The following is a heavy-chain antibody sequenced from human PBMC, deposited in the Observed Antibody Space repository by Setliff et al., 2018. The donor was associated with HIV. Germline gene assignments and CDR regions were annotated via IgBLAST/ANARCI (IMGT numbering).Heavy chain of an antibody. V-gene: IGHV3-64*02. CDR1: GFTFSSYA. CDR2: ISSNGGST. J-gene: IGHJ4*02. CDR3: AGSNSPYGYSDY. Sequence: GESLKISCAASGFTFSSYAMHWVRQAPGKGLEYVSAISSNGGSTYYADSVKGRFTISRDNSKNTLYLQMGSLRAEDMAVYYCAGSNSPYGYSDYWGQGTLVTVSS. D-gene: IGHD3-22*01.